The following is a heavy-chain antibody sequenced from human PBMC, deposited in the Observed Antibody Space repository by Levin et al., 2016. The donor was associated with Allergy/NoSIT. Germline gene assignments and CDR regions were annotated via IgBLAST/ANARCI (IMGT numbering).Heavy chain of an antibody. J-gene: IGHJ4*02. CDR2: IKTKTDGGTT. Sequence: VRQAPGKGLEWVGRIKTKTDGGTTEYAAPVKGRSSISRDDSENALFLQMNSLKVEDTAVYFCTTDAGETQLPQTAYWGQGTLVTVSS. D-gene: IGHD1-1*01. V-gene: IGHV3-15*01. CDR3: TTDAGETQLPQTAY.